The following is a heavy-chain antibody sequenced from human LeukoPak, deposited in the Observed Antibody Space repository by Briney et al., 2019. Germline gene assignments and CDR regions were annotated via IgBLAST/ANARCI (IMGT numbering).Heavy chain of an antibody. V-gene: IGHV4-61*01. D-gene: IGHD3-10*01. CDR3: ARYYYGSGSASD. CDR1: GGSVSSGSYY. Sequence: SETLSLTCTVSGGSVSSGSYYWSWIRQPPGKGLEWIGYIYYSGSTNYNPSPKSRVTISVDTSKNQFSLKLSSVTAADTAVYYCARYYYGSGSASDWGQGTLVTVSS. CDR2: IYYSGST. J-gene: IGHJ4*02.